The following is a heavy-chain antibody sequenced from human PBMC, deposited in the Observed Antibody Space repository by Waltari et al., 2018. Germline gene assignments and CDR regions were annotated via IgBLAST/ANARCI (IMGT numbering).Heavy chain of an antibody. J-gene: IGHJ3*02. V-gene: IGHV3-33*08. D-gene: IGHD1-1*01. CDR1: GFTFRGHG. Sequence: VQLVESGGGVVQPGNSLRLSCASSGFTFRGHGMPWVRQAPDKGLEWVAVIWYDGSRTNYVDSVKGRFTVSRDNSRNMLYLEMNSLRAEDTAVYYCARYLGDLNGFDMWGQGTVVVVSP. CDR3: ARYLGDLNGFDM. CDR2: IWYDGSRT.